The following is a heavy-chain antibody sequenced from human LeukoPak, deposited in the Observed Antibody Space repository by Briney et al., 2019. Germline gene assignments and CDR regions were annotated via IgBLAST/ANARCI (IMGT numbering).Heavy chain of an antibody. Sequence: GGSLRLSCAASGFTFSGSAMHWVRQASGKGLEWVGRIRSKANSYATAYAASVKGSFTISRDDSKNTAYLQMNSLKTEYTAVYYCTTTYYERGYYFDYWGQGTLVTVSS. CDR2: IRSKANSYAT. CDR3: TTTYYERGYYFDY. J-gene: IGHJ4*02. D-gene: IGHD3-22*01. V-gene: IGHV3-73*01. CDR1: GFTFSGSA.